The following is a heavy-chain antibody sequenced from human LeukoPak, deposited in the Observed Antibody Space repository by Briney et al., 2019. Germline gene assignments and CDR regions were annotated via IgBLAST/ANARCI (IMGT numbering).Heavy chain of an antibody. CDR2: INHSGST. CDR1: GGSFSGYY. D-gene: IGHD6-19*01. J-gene: IGHJ4*02. V-gene: IGHV4-34*01. Sequence: SETLSLTCAVHGGSFSGYYWNWIRQPPGKGLEWIGEINHSGSTNYNPSLKSRVTISVDTSKNQFSLKLSSVTAADTAVYYCARGPYSSGWGQGTLVTVSS. CDR3: ARGPYSSG.